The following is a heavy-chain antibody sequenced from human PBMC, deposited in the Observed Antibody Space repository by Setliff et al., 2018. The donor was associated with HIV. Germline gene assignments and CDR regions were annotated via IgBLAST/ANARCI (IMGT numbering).Heavy chain of an antibody. V-gene: IGHV4-59*11. D-gene: IGHD3-22*01. Sequence: PSETLSLTCTVSGGSISSHYWTWIRQPPGRGLEWIGYIDYSGSTNQHPSLKSRVTMSVDTSKNQFSLRLISVTAADTDTYYCARAFFFDTSGYRSYYHYMDVWGKGTTVTVSS. J-gene: IGHJ6*03. CDR3: ARAFFFDTSGYRSYYHYMDV. CDR2: IDYSGST. CDR1: GGSISSHY.